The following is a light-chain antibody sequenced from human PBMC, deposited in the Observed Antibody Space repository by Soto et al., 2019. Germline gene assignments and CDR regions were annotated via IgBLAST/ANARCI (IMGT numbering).Light chain of an antibody. V-gene: IGLV1-47*01. CDR2: RNY. CDR1: SSNIGSNH. J-gene: IGLJ3*02. CDR3: GAWDDSLRGWV. Sequence: QSVLTQPPSASETPGQRVTISCSGSSSNIGSNHVYWYQHLPGTAPKLLIYRNYLRPSGVPDRFSASKSGTSASLAISGLRSDDEADYYCGAWDDSLRGWVFGGGTKLTVL.